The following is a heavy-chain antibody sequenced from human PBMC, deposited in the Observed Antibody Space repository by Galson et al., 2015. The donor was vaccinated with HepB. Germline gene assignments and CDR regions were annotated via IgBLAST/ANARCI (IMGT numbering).Heavy chain of an antibody. D-gene: IGHD6-13*01. CDR1: GFTFSSYE. J-gene: IGHJ3*02. Sequence: SLRLSCAASGFTFSSYEMNWVRQAPGKGLEWVSYISSSGSTIYYADSVKGRFTISRDNAKNSLYLQMNSLRAEDTAVYYCARDSHRYSSSRSSSFDIWGQGTMVTVSS. CDR3: ARDSHRYSSSRSSSFDI. CDR2: ISSSGSTI. V-gene: IGHV3-48*03.